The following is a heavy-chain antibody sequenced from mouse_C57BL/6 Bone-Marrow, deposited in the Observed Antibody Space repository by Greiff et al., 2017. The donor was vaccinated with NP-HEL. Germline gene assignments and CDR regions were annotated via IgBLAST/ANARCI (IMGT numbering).Heavy chain of an antibody. CDR3: ARKGYGGFAY. V-gene: IGHV1-76*01. CDR2: IYPGSGNT. J-gene: IGHJ3*01. CDR1: GYTFTDYY. D-gene: IGHD1-1*02. Sequence: VQLQQSGAELVRPGASVKLSCKASGYTFTDYYINWVQQRPGQGLEWIARIYPGSGNTYYNEKFKGQATLTAEKSSSTAYMQLSSLTSEDSAVYFCARKGYGGFAYWGQGTLVTVSA.